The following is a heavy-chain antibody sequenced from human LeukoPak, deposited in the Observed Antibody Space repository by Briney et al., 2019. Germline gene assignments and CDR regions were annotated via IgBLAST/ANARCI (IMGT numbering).Heavy chain of an antibody. Sequence: SETLSLTCAVSGYSISSGYYWGWIRQPPGKGLEWIGSIYHSGSTYYNPSLKSRVTISVDTSKNQFSLKLSSVTAADTAVYYCAREYCSGGSCHLKDYYYYYMDVWGKGTRSPSP. D-gene: IGHD2-15*01. CDR1: GYSISSGYY. CDR3: AREYCSGGSCHLKDYYYYYMDV. V-gene: IGHV4-38-2*01. J-gene: IGHJ6*03. CDR2: IYHSGST.